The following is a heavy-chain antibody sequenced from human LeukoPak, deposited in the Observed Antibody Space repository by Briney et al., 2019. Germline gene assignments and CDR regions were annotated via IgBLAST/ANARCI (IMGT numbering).Heavy chain of an antibody. Sequence: PSETLSLTCTVSGGSISSYYWSWIRQPPGKGLEWIGYIYYSGSTNYNPSLKSRLTISVDTSKNQFSLKLSSVTAADTAVYYCARTTEAHSWRTRYYDYYMDVWGKGTTVAVSS. CDR3: ARTTEAHSWRTRYYDYYMDV. CDR1: GGSISSYY. J-gene: IGHJ6*03. D-gene: IGHD6-13*01. CDR2: IYYSGST. V-gene: IGHV4-59*01.